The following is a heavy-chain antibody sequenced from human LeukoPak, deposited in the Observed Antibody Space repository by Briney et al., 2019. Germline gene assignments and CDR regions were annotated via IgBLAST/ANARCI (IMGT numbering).Heavy chain of an antibody. Sequence: SETLSLTCTVSGGSISSSSYYWGWIRQPPGKGLEWIGSIYYSGSTYYNPSLKSRVTISVDTSKNQFSLKLSSVTAADTAVYYCARGDDSSGYYRSYYFDYWGQGTLVTVSS. V-gene: IGHV4-39*07. CDR2: IYYSGST. J-gene: IGHJ4*02. CDR1: GGSISSSSYY. CDR3: ARGDDSSGYYRSYYFDY. D-gene: IGHD3-22*01.